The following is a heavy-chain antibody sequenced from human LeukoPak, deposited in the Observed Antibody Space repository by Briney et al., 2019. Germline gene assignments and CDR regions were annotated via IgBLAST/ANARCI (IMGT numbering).Heavy chain of an antibody. Sequence: SETLSLTCTVSGGSISSYYWSWIRQPPGKGLEWIGEINHSGSTNYNPSLKSRVTISVDTSKNQFSLKLSSVTAADTAVYYCARRKRGVRGVIISYYYMDVWGKGTTVTISS. J-gene: IGHJ6*03. CDR1: GGSISSYY. CDR2: INHSGST. CDR3: ARRKRGVRGVIISYYYMDV. V-gene: IGHV4-34*01. D-gene: IGHD3-10*01.